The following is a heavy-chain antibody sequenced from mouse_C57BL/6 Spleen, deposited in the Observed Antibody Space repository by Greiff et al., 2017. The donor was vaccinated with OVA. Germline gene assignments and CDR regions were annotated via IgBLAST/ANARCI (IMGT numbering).Heavy chain of an antibody. Sequence: QVQLQQSGPGLVAPSQSLSITCTVSGFSLTSYGVHWVRQPPGKGLEWLVVIWSDGSTTYNSALKSRLSISKDNSKSQVFLKMNSLQTDDTAMYYCARHKGFTRNYYAMDYWGQGTSVTVSS. J-gene: IGHJ4*01. D-gene: IGHD1-1*01. CDR1: GFSLTSYG. V-gene: IGHV2-6-1*01. CDR3: ARHKGFTRNYYAMDY. CDR2: IWSDGST.